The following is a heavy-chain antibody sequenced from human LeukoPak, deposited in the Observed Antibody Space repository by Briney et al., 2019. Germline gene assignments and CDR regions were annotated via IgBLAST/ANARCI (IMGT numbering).Heavy chain of an antibody. Sequence: PSETLSLTCAVYGGSFSGYYWSWIRQPPGKGLEWIGEINHSGSTNYNPSLKSRVTMSVDTSKNQFSLKLSSVTAADTAVYYCARSNYVWGSYRPRQSDAFNIWGQGTMVTVSS. D-gene: IGHD3-16*02. V-gene: IGHV4-34*01. J-gene: IGHJ3*02. CDR3: ARSNYVWGSYRPRQSDAFNI. CDR2: INHSGST. CDR1: GGSFSGYY.